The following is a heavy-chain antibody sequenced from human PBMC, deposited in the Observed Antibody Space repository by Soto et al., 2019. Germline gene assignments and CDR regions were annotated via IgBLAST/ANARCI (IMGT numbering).Heavy chain of an antibody. CDR2: INAANGDT. CDR3: VRRHVSATGIDWFDP. Sequence: ASLKVSCMACGYTFASYGIHWVRQAPGQRLEWMGWINAANGDTKYSPKFQGRVTITRDTSASTAYMELSSLRSEDTAVYYCVRRHVSATGIDWFDPWGQGTLVTVSS. CDR1: GYTFASYG. J-gene: IGHJ5*02. D-gene: IGHD6-13*01. V-gene: IGHV1-3*01.